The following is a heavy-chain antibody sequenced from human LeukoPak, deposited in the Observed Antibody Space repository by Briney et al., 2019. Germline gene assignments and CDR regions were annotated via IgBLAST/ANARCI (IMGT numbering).Heavy chain of an antibody. V-gene: IGHV3-21*01. Sequence: GGSLRLSCAASGFTFSTYSMTWVRQAPGKGLEWVSSISGSSIYIYYADSVKGRFTISRDNAKNSLYLQMNSLRAEDTAVYYCAREGTTGSLIIDYWGQGTLVTVSS. D-gene: IGHD1/OR15-1a*01. CDR1: GFTFSTYS. CDR3: AREGTTGSLIIDY. CDR2: ISGSSIYI. J-gene: IGHJ4*02.